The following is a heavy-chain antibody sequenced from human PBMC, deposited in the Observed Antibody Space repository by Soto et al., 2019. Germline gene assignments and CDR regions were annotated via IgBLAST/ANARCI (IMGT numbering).Heavy chain of an antibody. J-gene: IGHJ4*02. V-gene: IGHV1-69*13. CDR3: AIITIFGVVGLPAALDY. CDR2: IIPIFGTA. Sequence: ASVKVSCKASGGTFSSYAISWVRQAPGQGLEWMGGIIPIFGTANYAQKFQGRVTITADESTSTAYMELSSLRSEDTAVYYCAIITIFGVVGLPAALDYWGQGTLVTVSS. D-gene: IGHD3-3*01. CDR1: GGTFSSYA.